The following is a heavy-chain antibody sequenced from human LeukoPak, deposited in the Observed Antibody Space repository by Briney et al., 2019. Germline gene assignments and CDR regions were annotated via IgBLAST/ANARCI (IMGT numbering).Heavy chain of an antibody. J-gene: IGHJ4*02. CDR1: GGSIISGDYY. V-gene: IGHV4-30-4*01. CDR2: IYYSGST. CDR3: ARGLGIGYYFDY. D-gene: IGHD7-27*01. Sequence: SETLSLTCSVSGGSIISGDYYWSWIRQPPGKGLEWIGYIYYSGSTYYNPSLKSRVTISVDTSKNQFSLKLSSVTAADTAVYYCARGLGIGYYFDYWGQGTLVTVSS.